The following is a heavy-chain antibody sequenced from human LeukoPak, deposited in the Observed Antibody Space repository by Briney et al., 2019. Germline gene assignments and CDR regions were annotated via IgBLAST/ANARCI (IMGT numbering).Heavy chain of an antibody. CDR2: IFAKAEPA. D-gene: IGHD4-23*01. CDR3: ARETPGAYSFDF. CDR1: GYXFTDYH. V-gene: IGHV1-46*01. J-gene: IGHJ4*02. Sequence: ASVKVSRKSSGYXFTDYHVHWVRQAPGQGLEWLGKIFAKAEPATNAQKFQGRITLTRDTSTNTVYMELSSLRSEDTAIYYCARETPGAYSFDFWGQGALVTVSS.